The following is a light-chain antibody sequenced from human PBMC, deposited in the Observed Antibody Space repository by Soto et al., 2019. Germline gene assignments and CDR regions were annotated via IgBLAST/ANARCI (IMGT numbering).Light chain of an antibody. CDR1: SSDVGAYNY. Sequence: QSALTQPASVSGSPGQSITISCTGTSSDVGAYNYVSWYQQHPGEAPKLLIYDVSNRPSGVSNRFSGSKSGNTASLTISGLQAEDEADYYCSSYTSTNVYVFATGTKVTVL. CDR3: SSYTSTNVYV. CDR2: DVS. V-gene: IGLV2-14*03. J-gene: IGLJ1*01.